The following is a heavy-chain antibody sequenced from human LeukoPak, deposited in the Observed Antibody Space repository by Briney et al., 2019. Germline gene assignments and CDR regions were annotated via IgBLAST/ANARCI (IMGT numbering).Heavy chain of an antibody. CDR1: GYTFTSYA. D-gene: IGHD2-15*01. J-gene: IGHJ4*02. CDR3: ARAEDCSGGSCYFN. V-gene: IGHV1-3*01. Sequence: ASVKVSCKASGYTFTSYAMHWVRQAPGQRLEWMGWINAGNGNTKYSQKFQGRVTITRDTSASTAYMELSSLRSEDTAVYYCARAEDCSGGSCYFNWGQGTLVTVSS. CDR2: INAGNGNT.